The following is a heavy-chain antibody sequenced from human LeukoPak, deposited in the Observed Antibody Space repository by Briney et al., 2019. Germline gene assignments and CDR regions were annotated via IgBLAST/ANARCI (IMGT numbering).Heavy chain of an antibody. J-gene: IGHJ4*02. Sequence: GSTNYNPSLKSRVTMSVDTSKNQLSLKLSSVTAADTAVYYCAREKREITMIVVVTYCFDYWGQGTLVTVSS. CDR3: AREKREITMIVVVTYCFDY. CDR2: GST. V-gene: IGHV4-4*07. D-gene: IGHD3-22*01.